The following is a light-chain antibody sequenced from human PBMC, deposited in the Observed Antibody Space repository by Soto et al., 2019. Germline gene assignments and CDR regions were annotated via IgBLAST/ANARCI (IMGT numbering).Light chain of an antibody. J-gene: IGKJ1*01. CDR1: QSVTSSY. V-gene: IGKV3-20*01. CDR2: DTS. Sequence: EIVLTQSPGTLSLSPGEIATLSCSASQSVTSSYLAWYQQKPGQAPRLLIYDTSSRATGIPDRFSGSGSGTDFTLTISRLEPEDFAVYYCQQYGSSPPWTFGQGTKVDIK. CDR3: QQYGSSPPWT.